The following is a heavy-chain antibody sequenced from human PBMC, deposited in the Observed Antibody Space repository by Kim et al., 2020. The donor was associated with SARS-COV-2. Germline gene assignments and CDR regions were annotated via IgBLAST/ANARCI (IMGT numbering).Heavy chain of an antibody. CDR2: AYHSGNT. J-gene: IGHJ4*02. D-gene: IGHD3-22*01. CDR3: ARVVRQWLPGGFYFDF. Sequence: SETLSLTCTVSGASIINDAFYWGWIRQPPGQGLKWIGTAYHSGNTYYNPSFENRVSISVSTSENQVSLNLRSVTAADTAIYMCARVVRQWLPGGFYFDFWGPGILATVSS. CDR1: GASIINDAFY. V-gene: IGHV4-39*07.